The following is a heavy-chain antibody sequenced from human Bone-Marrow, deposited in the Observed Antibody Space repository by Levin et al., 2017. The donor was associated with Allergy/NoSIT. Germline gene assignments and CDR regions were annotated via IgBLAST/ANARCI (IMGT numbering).Heavy chain of an antibody. Sequence: KRSGPTLVKPTQTLTLTCTFSGFSLTTRVGVGWIRQPPGKALEWLALIYWDDDKRYSPALKSRLTITKDTSKKQVVLKMTNMDPADTATYYCTHTNISSRPWLDVWGQGTTVTVSS. V-gene: IGHV2-5*02. D-gene: IGHD2/OR15-2a*01. CDR1: GFSLTTRVG. CDR3: THTNISSRPWLDV. CDR2: IYWDDDK. J-gene: IGHJ6*02.